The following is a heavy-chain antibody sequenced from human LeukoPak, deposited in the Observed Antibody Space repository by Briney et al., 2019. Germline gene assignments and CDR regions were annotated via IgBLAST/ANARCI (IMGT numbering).Heavy chain of an antibody. D-gene: IGHD1-7*01. J-gene: IGHJ4*02. V-gene: IGHV3-30-3*01. CDR1: GFTFSSYA. CDR2: ISFDGSIK. CDR3: AKGRELLAAVPTSLDY. Sequence: GGSLRLSCAASGFTFSSYAMHWVRQAPGKGLEWVALISFDGSIKYNADSVKGRFTISRDNSKNTLYLQMNSLRPDDTAVYYCAKGRELLAAVPTSLDYWGQGTLVTVSS.